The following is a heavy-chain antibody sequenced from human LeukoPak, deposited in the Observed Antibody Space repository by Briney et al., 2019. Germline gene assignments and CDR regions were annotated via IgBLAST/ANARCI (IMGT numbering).Heavy chain of an antibody. Sequence: PGGSLRLSCAASGFTFDDYGMSWVRQAPGKGLEWVSGINWNGGSTGYADSVKGRFTISRDNAKNSLYLQMNSLRAEDTAVYYCAKDLITMVRGNFDYWGQGTLVTVSS. D-gene: IGHD3-10*01. V-gene: IGHV3-20*04. CDR2: INWNGGST. CDR1: GFTFDDYG. CDR3: AKDLITMVRGNFDY. J-gene: IGHJ4*02.